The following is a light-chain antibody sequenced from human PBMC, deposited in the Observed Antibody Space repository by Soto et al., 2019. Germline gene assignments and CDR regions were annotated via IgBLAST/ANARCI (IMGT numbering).Light chain of an antibody. CDR3: AAWDASLSGYV. Sequence: QSVLTQPPSASGTPGQRVTISCSGSSSNIGSNYVYWYQQLPGTAPKLLIYRNNQRPSGVPDRFSGSKSGTSASLDISGLRSEDEADYYCAAWDASLSGYVFGTGTKLTVL. CDR1: SSNIGSNY. CDR2: RNN. V-gene: IGLV1-47*01. J-gene: IGLJ1*01.